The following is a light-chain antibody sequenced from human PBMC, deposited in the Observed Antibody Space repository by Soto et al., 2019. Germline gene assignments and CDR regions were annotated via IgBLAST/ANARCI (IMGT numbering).Light chain of an antibody. V-gene: IGKV3-20*01. CDR2: GAS. CDR1: QSVSSN. J-gene: IGKJ1*01. CDR3: QQYGGSRRK. Sequence: EVVMTHSRATLSVSPGERATLSCRASQSVSSNLAWYQQKTGQAPRILILGASNRATGIPDRFRGSGSATDRTLRIRRMEPENFAVSHCQQYGGSRRKLGPGTKV.